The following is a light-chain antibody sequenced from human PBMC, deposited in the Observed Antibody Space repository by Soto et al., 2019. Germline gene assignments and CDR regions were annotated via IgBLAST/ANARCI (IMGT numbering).Light chain of an antibody. J-gene: IGKJ3*01. Sequence: EIVLTQYPATLSLSPGERATLSCRASQSVSSYLALYQQKPGQAPRLLIYDASNSATGIPARFSGSESGTDYTLTISSPGPEDCAVYYCQQRSNWPPLFILGHGTKVDI. CDR2: DAS. CDR1: QSVSSY. V-gene: IGKV3-11*01. CDR3: QQRSNWPPLFI.